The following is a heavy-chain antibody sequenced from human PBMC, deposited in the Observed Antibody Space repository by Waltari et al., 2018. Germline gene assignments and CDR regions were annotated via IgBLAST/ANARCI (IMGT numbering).Heavy chain of an antibody. Sequence: EVQLVQSGAEVKKPGESLRISCKGSGYSFTSYWISWVGQMPGKGLEWIGRIVPIDSDTNCSPSFQGHVTISADKSISTAYLQWSGLKASDTAMYYCARRGPTAIDYWGQGTLVTVSS. CDR2: IVPIDSDT. V-gene: IGHV5-10-1*03. J-gene: IGHJ4*02. CDR3: ARRGPTAIDY. D-gene: IGHD1-26*01. CDR1: GYSFTSYW.